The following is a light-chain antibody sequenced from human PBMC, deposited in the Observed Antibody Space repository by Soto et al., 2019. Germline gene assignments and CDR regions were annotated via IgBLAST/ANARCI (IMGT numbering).Light chain of an antibody. CDR2: SAS. CDR3: QQSYSSPPIT. Sequence: TITCRASQSISTYLNWYQQKPGKAPKLLIYSASSLQGGVPSRFSGSGSGTDFTLTISSLQPEDFATYYCQQSYSSPPITFGQGTRLEIK. J-gene: IGKJ5*01. CDR1: QSISTY. V-gene: IGKV1-39*01.